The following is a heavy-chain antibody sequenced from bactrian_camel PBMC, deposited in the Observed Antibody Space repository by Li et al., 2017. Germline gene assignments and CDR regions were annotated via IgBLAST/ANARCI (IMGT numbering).Heavy chain of an antibody. CDR1: GFTFSSYW. V-gene: IGHV3S1*01. CDR2: IGRGGRTT. D-gene: IGHD1*01. J-gene: IGHJ4*01. CDR3: AADCAVGSRFYAGVF. Sequence: HVQLVESGGGLVQPGGSRRLSCVGSGFTFSSYWMYWVRQAPGKGLEWVSCIGRGGRTTYYSDSVKGRFTISQDNPRNTLYLQMNRLQTEDTAVYYCAADCAVGSRFYAGVFWGHGTQVTVS.